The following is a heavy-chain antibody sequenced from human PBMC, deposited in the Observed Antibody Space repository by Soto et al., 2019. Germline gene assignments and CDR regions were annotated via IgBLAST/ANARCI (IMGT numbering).Heavy chain of an antibody. J-gene: IGHJ6*02. CDR1: GYTFTSYA. CDR2: INAGNGNT. Sequence: ASVKVSCKASGYTFTSYAMHWVRQAPGQRLEWMGWINAGNGNTKYSQKFQGRVTITRDTSASTAYMELSSLRSEDTAVYYCAKQQRTGVYYGMDVWGQGPTVTVSS. D-gene: IGHD6-25*01. V-gene: IGHV1-3*01. CDR3: AKQQRTGVYYGMDV.